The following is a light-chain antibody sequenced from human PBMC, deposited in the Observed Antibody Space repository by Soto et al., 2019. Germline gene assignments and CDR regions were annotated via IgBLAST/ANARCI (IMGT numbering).Light chain of an antibody. CDR3: QQRNVWPPVT. J-gene: IGKJ5*01. V-gene: IGKV3-11*01. Sequence: NLLTQSPGTLSLSPGAGATLSCRAGQIVSSDYLAWYQQKPGQTPRLLVHGTSKRATGIPARFSGSGSGTDFFLTIRRLEPDDAVVYYGQQRNVWPPVTFGQGTRLEIK. CDR2: GTS. CDR1: QIVSSDY.